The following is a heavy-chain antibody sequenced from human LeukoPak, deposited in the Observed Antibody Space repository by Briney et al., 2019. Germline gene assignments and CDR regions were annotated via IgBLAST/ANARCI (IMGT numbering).Heavy chain of an antibody. V-gene: IGHV4-34*01. Sequence: PSETLSLTCAVYGGSFSGYYWSWIRQPPGKGLEWIGEINHSGSTNYNPSLKSRVTISVDTSKNQFSLKLSSVTAADTAIYYCTSTLALRGPGGDPTTGLTDPWGRGTPVTVSS. J-gene: IGHJ5*02. D-gene: IGHD3-16*01. CDR2: INHSGST. CDR3: TSTLALRGPGGDPTTGLTDP. CDR1: GGSFSGYY.